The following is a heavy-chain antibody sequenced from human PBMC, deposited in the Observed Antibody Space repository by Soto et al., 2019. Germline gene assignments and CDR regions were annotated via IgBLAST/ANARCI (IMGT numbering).Heavy chain of an antibody. J-gene: IGHJ4*02. CDR3: ARDPLGTPFGYFTY. V-gene: IGHV4-31*03. CDR2: IYYSGST. D-gene: IGHD3-16*01. CDR1: GGSISSGGYY. Sequence: QAQLQESGPGLVKPSQTLSLTCTVSGGSISSGGYYWSWIRQHPGKGLEWIGNIYYSGSTYYNPYLRSRVTISVDTSTNQFSLKLSSVTAADTAVYYCARDPLGTPFGYFTYWGQGTLVNVSS.